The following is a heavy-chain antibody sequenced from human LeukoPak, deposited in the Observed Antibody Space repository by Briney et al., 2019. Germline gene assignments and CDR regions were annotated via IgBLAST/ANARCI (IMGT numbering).Heavy chain of an antibody. J-gene: IGHJ6*03. Sequence: SETLSLTCTVSGGSISSYYWSWLRQPPGKGLEWLGYIYYCGSTNYNPSLKSRVTISVDTSKNQFSLKLSSVTAADTAVYYCARVKILEWLSMDYYYYMDVWGKGTTVTVSS. V-gene: IGHV4-59*01. D-gene: IGHD3-3*01. CDR1: GGSISSYY. CDR2: IYYCGST. CDR3: ARVKILEWLSMDYYYYMDV.